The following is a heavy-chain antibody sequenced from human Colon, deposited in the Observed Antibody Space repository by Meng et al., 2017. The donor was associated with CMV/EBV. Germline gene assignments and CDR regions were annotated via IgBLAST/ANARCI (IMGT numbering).Heavy chain of an antibody. J-gene: IGHJ4*02. CDR1: GFAVSRYY. D-gene: IGHD3-3*01. V-gene: IGHV3-53*05. Sequence: GGSLRLSCAPSGFAVSRYYMSWVRQAPGKGLEWVLLIDSDGTTYYSDSVKGRFTISRDNSKNTLYLQMNSLRAEDTAVYFCANVLEWLSDWGQGTLVTVSS. CDR3: ANVLEWLSD. CDR2: IDSDGTT.